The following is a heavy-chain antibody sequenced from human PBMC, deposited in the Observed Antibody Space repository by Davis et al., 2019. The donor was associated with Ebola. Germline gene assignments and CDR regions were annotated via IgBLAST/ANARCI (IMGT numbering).Heavy chain of an antibody. CDR2: IYASGST. Sequence: PSEALSLTCTVSGGSISSGSYYWSWIRQPAGKGLEWIGRIYASGSTNYNPSLKSRVTMSVDTSKNQLSLKLTSETAADTAVYYCARDRGYYYEGAFETWGQGTMVTVSS. D-gene: IGHD3-22*01. CDR1: GGSISSGSYY. J-gene: IGHJ3*02. CDR3: ARDRGYYYEGAFET. V-gene: IGHV4-61*02.